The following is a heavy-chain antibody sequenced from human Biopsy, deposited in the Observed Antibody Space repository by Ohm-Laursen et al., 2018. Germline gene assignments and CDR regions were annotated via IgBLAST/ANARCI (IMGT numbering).Heavy chain of an antibody. V-gene: IGHV3-30*03. CDR2: ISYDGSGE. Sequence: SLRLSCAASGFTFTSYAMHRVRQAPGKGLEWVAVISYDGSGEYYADSLQGRFIISRDDPKNTVDLQMNSLGAEDTAVYFCARDGKRWDYSTYFSWHFDLWGRGTLVTVSS. CDR3: ARDGKRWDYSTYFSWHFDL. J-gene: IGHJ2*01. CDR1: GFTFTSYA. D-gene: IGHD4-11*01.